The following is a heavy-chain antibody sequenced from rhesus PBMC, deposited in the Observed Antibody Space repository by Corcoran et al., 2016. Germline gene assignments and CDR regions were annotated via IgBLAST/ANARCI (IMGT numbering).Heavy chain of an antibody. V-gene: IGHV4S10*01. CDR1: GGSISDSSR. Sequence: QVHLQESGPGVVKPSETLSLTCAVSGGSISDSSRWIWIRQPPGKGLEWIGHIHGSGSSTNYNPSLKSRVTISKDTSKNQFSLELTSVTAADTAVYYCATLSTVYWYFDLWGPGTPITVSS. CDR2: IHGSGSST. D-gene: IGHD4-23*01. CDR3: ATLSTVYWYFDL. J-gene: IGHJ2*01.